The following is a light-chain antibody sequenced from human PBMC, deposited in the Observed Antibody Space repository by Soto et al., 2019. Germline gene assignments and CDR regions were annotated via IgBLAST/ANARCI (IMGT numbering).Light chain of an antibody. CDR2: EAS. CDR3: QHYKESST. V-gene: IGKV1-5*03. CDR1: QSISSW. Sequence: DIQMTQSPSTLSASVGERVTITCRASQSISSWLAWYQQKPGKAPKLLIYEASSSEIGVPPRFSGSGFGTEFTLTISSLQPDDFATYYCQHYKESSTFGQGTRLEIK. J-gene: IGKJ1*01.